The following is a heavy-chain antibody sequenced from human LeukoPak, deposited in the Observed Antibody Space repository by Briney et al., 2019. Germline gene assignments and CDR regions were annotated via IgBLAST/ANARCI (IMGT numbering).Heavy chain of an antibody. Sequence: PGGSLRLSCAASGFTFSSYEMNWVRQAPGKGLEWVSYISSSGSTIYYADSVKGRFTISRDNAKNSLYLQMNSLRAEDTAVYYCATDPLDSRRWVVNRRAFDIWGQGTLVTVSS. J-gene: IGHJ3*02. CDR3: ATDPLDSRRWVVNRRAFDI. CDR1: GFTFSSYE. CDR2: ISSSGSTI. V-gene: IGHV3-48*03. D-gene: IGHD3-22*01.